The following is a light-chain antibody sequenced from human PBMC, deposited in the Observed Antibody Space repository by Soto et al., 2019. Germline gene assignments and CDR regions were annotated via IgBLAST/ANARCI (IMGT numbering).Light chain of an antibody. Sequence: QSALTQPPSVSGARGQRVTISCTGSSSNIGAGYDVHWYQQLLGTAPKLLIYGNSNRPSGVPDRFSGSKSGTSASLAITGLQAEDEADYYCQSYDSSLSAVVFGGGTKLTVL. V-gene: IGLV1-40*01. J-gene: IGLJ2*01. CDR2: GNS. CDR3: QSYDSSLSAVV. CDR1: SSNIGAGYD.